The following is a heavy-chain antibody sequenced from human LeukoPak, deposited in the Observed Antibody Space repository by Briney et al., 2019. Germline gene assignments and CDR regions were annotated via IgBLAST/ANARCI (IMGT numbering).Heavy chain of an antibody. CDR1: GGSISSSSYF. D-gene: IGHD6-19*01. CDR2: IYYSGST. CDR3: ARGRRYSSGWYRGAFDI. V-gene: IGHV4-39*01. Sequence: SETLSLTCTVSGGSISSSSYFWGWIRQPPGKGLEWIGSIYYSGSTYYNPSLKSRVTISVDTSKNQFSLKLSSVTAADTAVYYCARGRRYSSGWYRGAFDIWGQGTMVTVSS. J-gene: IGHJ3*02.